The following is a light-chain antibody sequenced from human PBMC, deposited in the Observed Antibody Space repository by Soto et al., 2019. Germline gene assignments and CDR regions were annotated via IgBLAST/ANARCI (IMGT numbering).Light chain of an antibody. CDR2: DAS. CDR3: QQYNTYSWT. Sequence: DIQMTQSPSTLSASVGDRVTITCRASQSISNWLAWYRQKPGTAPKLVIYDASTLESGVPSRFSGSGSGTEFTLTISSLQPDDFATYYCQQYNTYSWTFGQGTKVEIK. V-gene: IGKV1-5*01. J-gene: IGKJ1*01. CDR1: QSISNW.